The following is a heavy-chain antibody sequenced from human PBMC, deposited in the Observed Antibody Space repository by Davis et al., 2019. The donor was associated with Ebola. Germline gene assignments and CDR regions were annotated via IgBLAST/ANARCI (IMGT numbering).Heavy chain of an antibody. CDR1: GFTFSSYV. Sequence: GGSLRLSCAASGFTFSSYVMRWVRQAPGKGLEWVSAISGSGGSTYYADSVKGRFTISRDNSKNTLYLQMNSLRDEDTAVYYCARDVSGRAYYYYGMDVWGQGTAVTVSS. J-gene: IGHJ6*02. V-gene: IGHV3-23*01. D-gene: IGHD3-10*01. CDR3: ARDVSGRAYYYYGMDV. CDR2: ISGSGGST.